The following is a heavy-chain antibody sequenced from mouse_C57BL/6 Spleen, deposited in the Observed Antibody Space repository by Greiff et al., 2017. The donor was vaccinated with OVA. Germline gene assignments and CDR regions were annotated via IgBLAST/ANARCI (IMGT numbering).Heavy chain of an antibody. J-gene: IGHJ4*01. CDR1: GFTFSSYA. V-gene: IGHV5-4*01. CDR3: ARDRSDGYYGGCAMDY. CDR2: ISDGGSYT. D-gene: IGHD2-3*01. Sequence: EVKLVESGGGLVKPGGSLKLSCAASGFTFSSYAMSWVRQTPEKRLEWVAPISDGGSYTYYPDNVKGRFTISRDNAKNNLYLQMSHLKAEDTAMYYCARDRSDGYYGGCAMDYWGQGTSVTVSS.